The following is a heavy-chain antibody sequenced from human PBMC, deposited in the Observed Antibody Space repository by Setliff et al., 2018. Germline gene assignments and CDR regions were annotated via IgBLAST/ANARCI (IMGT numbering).Heavy chain of an antibody. V-gene: IGHV3-23*01. CDR3: VKELVSRSSLSFDF. CDR1: EFIFSNYA. J-gene: IGHJ4*02. Sequence: PGGSLRLSCAASEFIFSNYAMAWVRQAPGKGLEGVSAIGGRSDYTFYAASVKGRFTTSRDNSKNTLYLQMNSLRDEDTAVYFCVKELVSRSSLSFDFWGQGSLVTVSS. CDR2: IGGRSDYT. D-gene: IGHD6-13*01.